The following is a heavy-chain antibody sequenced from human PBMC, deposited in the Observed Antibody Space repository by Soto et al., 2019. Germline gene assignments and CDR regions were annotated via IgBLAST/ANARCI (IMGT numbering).Heavy chain of an antibody. CDR1: GGSFSVYY. CDR3: ARGANIAARTLDAFDI. CDR2: INHSGST. D-gene: IGHD6-6*01. Sequence: QVQVQQWGAGLLKPSETLSLTCAVYGGSFSVYYWSWIRQPPGKGLEWIGEINHSGSTNYNPSLKSRGTISVDTSKNQFSLRLSSVTAADTAVYYCARGANIAARTLDAFDIWGQGTMVTVSS. V-gene: IGHV4-34*01. J-gene: IGHJ3*02.